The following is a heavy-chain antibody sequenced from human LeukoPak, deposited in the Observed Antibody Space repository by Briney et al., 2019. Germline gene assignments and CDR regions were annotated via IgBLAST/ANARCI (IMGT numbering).Heavy chain of an antibody. D-gene: IGHD3-10*01. CDR3: ARDKSSTNWLDS. Sequence: ASVKVSCKASGYSFTNFYIHWVRQAPGQGLEWMGIINPSGGSTNYAQKFQGRVTMTSDTSASTVYMDLSSLRSEDTAIYYCARDKSSTNWLDSWGQGTLVTVSS. CDR2: INPSGGST. CDR1: GYSFTNFY. J-gene: IGHJ5*01. V-gene: IGHV1-46*01.